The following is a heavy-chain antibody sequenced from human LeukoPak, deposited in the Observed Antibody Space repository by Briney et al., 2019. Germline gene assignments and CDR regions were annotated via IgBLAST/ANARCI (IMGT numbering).Heavy chain of an antibody. CDR2: IDPSDSYT. D-gene: IGHD6-13*01. Sequence: GESLKISCKGSGYSFTTYWISWVRQMPGKGLEWMGRIDPSDSYTNYSPSFQGHVTISADKSFSTAYLQWTTLKASDTAMYYCARHAKAYGSSCDYWGQGTLVTVSS. J-gene: IGHJ4*02. CDR3: ARHAKAYGSSCDY. V-gene: IGHV5-10-1*01. CDR1: GYSFTTYW.